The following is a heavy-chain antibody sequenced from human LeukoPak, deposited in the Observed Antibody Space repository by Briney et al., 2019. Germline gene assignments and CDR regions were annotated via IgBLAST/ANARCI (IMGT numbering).Heavy chain of an antibody. CDR2: INPNSGGT. Sequence: ASVKVSCKASGYTFTGYYMHWVRQAPGQGLGWMGWINPNSGGTNYAQKFQGRVTMTRDTSIGTAYMELSRLRSDDTAVYYCARKRIAAAGLNFDYWGQGTLVTVSS. CDR3: ARKRIAAAGLNFDY. CDR1: GYTFTGYY. J-gene: IGHJ4*02. D-gene: IGHD6-13*01. V-gene: IGHV1-2*02.